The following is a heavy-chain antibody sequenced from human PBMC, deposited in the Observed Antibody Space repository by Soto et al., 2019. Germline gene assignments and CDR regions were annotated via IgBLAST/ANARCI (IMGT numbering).Heavy chain of an antibody. Sequence: SETLSLTCTVSGGSISSGGYYWSWIRQHPGKGLEWIGYIYYSGSTYYNPSLKSRVTISVDTSKNQFSLKLSSVTAADMAVYYCARDRSGSIPDYYYYYGMDVWGQGTTVTVSS. D-gene: IGHD3-22*01. CDR2: IYYSGST. J-gene: IGHJ6*02. CDR1: GGSISSGGYY. CDR3: ARDRSGSIPDYYYYYGMDV. V-gene: IGHV4-31*03.